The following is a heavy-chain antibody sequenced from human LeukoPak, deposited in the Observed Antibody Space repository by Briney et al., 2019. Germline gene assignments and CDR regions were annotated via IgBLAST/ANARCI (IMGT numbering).Heavy chain of an antibody. CDR2: IIPIFGTA. Sequence: SVKVSCKASGGTFSSYAISWVRQAPGQGLEWMGGIIPIFGTANYAQKFQGRVTITADESTSTAYMELSSLRSEDTAVYYCAGGLYCGGDCSSNFDYWGQGTLVTVSS. V-gene: IGHV1-69*13. CDR1: GGTFSSYA. D-gene: IGHD2-21*02. CDR3: AGGLYCGGDCSSNFDY. J-gene: IGHJ4*02.